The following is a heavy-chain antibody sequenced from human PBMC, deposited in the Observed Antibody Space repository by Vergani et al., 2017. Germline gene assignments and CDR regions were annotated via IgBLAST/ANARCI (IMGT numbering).Heavy chain of an antibody. CDR1: GFTFSSSS. D-gene: IGHD4/OR15-4a*01. CDR2: IRSADTNT. CDR3: AREGVPDAFDI. V-gene: IGHV3-48*01. Sequence: EVQLVESGGGLVQPVGSLRLSCAASGFTFSSSSMHWVRQAPGKGLEWVSAIRSADTNTYYADSVEGRFAISRDNAKTSLYLQMNSLRVEDTAVYYCAREGVPDAFDIWGQGTMVTVSS. J-gene: IGHJ3*02.